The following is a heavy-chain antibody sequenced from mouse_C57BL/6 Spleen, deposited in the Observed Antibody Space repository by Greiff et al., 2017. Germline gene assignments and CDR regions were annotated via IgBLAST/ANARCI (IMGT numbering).Heavy chain of an antibody. CDR3: AGGDYVGYYLLSAMDY. V-gene: IGHV1-82*01. CDR2: IYPGDGDT. J-gene: IGHJ4*01. CDR1: GYAFSSSW. Sequence: VQLQQSGPELVKPGASVKISCKASGYAFSSSWLNWVKQRPGKGLEWIGRIYPGDGDTNYNGKFKGKATLTADKSSSTAYMQLSSLTSEDSAVFFCAGGDYVGYYLLSAMDYWGQGTSVTVSS. D-gene: IGHD2-3*01.